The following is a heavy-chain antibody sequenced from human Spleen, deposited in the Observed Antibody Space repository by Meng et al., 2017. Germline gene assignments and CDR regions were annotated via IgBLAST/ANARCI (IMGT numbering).Heavy chain of an antibody. CDR2: ISGDST. Sequence: GESLKISCAASGFTVSSNEMSWVRQAPGKGLEWVSSISGDSTYYADSGKGRFTISRDNSKNTLYLQMNSLRAEDTAVYYCARSSDAFDIWGQGTMVTVSS. V-gene: IGHV3-38-3*01. CDR1: GFTVSSNE. CDR3: ARSSDAFDI. J-gene: IGHJ3*02.